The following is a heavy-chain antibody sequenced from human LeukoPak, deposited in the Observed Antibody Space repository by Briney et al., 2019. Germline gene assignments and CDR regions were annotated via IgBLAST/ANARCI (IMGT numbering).Heavy chain of an antibody. CDR3: ARYSYSYYYMDV. CDR1: GYTFTSYA. V-gene: IGHV7-4-1*02. Sequence: ASVKVSCKASGYTFTSYAMNWVRQGPGQGLEWMGWINTNTGNPTYAQRFTRRVVFSLDASVSTAYLQISSLKSEDTAVYYCARYSYSYYYMDVWGKGTTVTVSS. CDR2: INTNTGNP. J-gene: IGHJ6*03.